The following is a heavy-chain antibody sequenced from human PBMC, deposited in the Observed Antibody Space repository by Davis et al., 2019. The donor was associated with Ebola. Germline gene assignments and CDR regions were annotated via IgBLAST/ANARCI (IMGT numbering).Heavy chain of an antibody. CDR1: GDSVSINSAG. CDR2: TYYTSKWHN. V-gene: IGHV6-1*01. J-gene: IGHJ6*02. Sequence: HSQTLSLTCAISGDSVSINSAGWNWIRQSPSRGLEWLGRTYYTSKWHNDYGESVKSRITINPDTSNNHLSLQLNSVTPEDTAVYYCVRGWGRSGLDVWGQGTTVTVSS. CDR3: VRGWGRSGLDV. D-gene: IGHD3-16*01.